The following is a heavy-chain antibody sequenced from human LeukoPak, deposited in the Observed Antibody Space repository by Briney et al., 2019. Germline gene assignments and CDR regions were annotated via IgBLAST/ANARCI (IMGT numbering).Heavy chain of an antibody. D-gene: IGHD2-2*01. Sequence: PGRSLRLSCAASGFTFSSYGMHWVRQAPGKGLEWVAVISYDGSNKYYADSVKGRFTISRDNSKNTLYLQMNSLRAEDTAVYYCAKDIVVVPAAPRNDYYYYGMDVWGQGTTVTVSS. CDR2: ISYDGSNK. J-gene: IGHJ6*02. CDR1: GFTFSSYG. V-gene: IGHV3-30*18. CDR3: AKDIVVVPAAPRNDYYYYGMDV.